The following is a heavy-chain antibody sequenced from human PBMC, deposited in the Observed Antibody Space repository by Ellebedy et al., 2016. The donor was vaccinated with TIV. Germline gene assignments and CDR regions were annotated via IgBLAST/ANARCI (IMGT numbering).Heavy chain of an antibody. D-gene: IGHD3-9*01. CDR3: ARESVRYFDWDY. CDR2: LSDGVKYT. Sequence: GESLKISCAASGFTFSTYGMHWVRQAPGKGLVWVSRLSDGVKYTSVADSVEGRFTISRDNAKKTLYLQMDSLRAEDTAVYYCARESVRYFDWDYWGQGTLVTVSS. V-gene: IGHV3-74*03. J-gene: IGHJ4*02. CDR1: GFTFSTYG.